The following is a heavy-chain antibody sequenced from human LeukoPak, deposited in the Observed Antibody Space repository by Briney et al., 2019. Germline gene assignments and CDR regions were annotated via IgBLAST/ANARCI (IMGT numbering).Heavy chain of an antibody. J-gene: IGHJ4*02. CDR1: GFTFSDYY. CDR3: ARDLHYYDSSGYARSLGY. CDR2: ISSSGSTI. V-gene: IGHV3-11*04. D-gene: IGHD3-22*01. Sequence: GGSLRLSCAASGFTFSDYYMSWIRQAPGKGLEWVSYISSSGSTIYYADSVKGRFTISRDNAKNSLYLQMNSLRAEDTAVYYCARDLHYYDSSGYARSLGYWGQGTLVTVSS.